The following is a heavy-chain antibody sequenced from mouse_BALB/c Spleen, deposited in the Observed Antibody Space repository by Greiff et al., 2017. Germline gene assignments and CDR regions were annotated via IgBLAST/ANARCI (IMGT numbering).Heavy chain of an antibody. J-gene: IGHJ4*01. CDR2: IDPFNGGT. CDR3: ARHDAMDY. CDR1: GYSFTSYY. V-gene: IGHV1S135*01. Sequence: VHVKQSGPELMKPGASVKISCKASGYSFTSYYMHWVKQSHGKSLEWIGYIDPFNGGTSYNQKFKGKATLTVDKSSSTAYMHLSSLTSEDSAVYYCARHDAMDYWGQGTSVTVSS.